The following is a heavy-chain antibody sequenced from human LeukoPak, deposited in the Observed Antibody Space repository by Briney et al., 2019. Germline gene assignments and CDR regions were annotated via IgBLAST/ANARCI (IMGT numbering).Heavy chain of an antibody. D-gene: IGHD3-3*01. Sequence: SETLSLTCAVYGGSFSGYYWSWIRQPPGKGLEWIGEINHSGSTNYNPSLKSRVTISVDTSKNQFSLKLSSVTAADTAVYYCARGQGLRSPYWGQGTLVTVSS. CDR1: GGSFSGYY. V-gene: IGHV4-34*01. J-gene: IGHJ4*02. CDR2: INHSGST. CDR3: ARGQGLRSPY.